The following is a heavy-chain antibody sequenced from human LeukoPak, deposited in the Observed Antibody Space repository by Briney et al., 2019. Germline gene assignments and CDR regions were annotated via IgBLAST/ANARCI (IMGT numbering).Heavy chain of an antibody. D-gene: IGHD6-13*01. CDR2: ISSSGNTI. Sequence: GGSLRLSCAASGFTFSHHNMNWVRQVPGKGLEPVSYISSSGNTIYYADSVKGRFTISRDNAKNSLYLQMNRLRAGDTAVYYCARREGGIAAASDYWGQGTLVTVSS. CDR3: ARREGGIAAASDY. CDR1: GFTFSHHN. J-gene: IGHJ4*02. V-gene: IGHV3-48*03.